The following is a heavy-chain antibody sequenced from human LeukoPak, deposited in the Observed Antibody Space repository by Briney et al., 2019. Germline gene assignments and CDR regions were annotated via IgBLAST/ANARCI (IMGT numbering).Heavy chain of an antibody. Sequence: ASVTVSCKASAYTFTAYYMHWVRQAPGQGLEWMGIINPSGGSTSYAQKFQGRVTMTRDTSTSTVYMELSSLRSEDTAVYYCASLFSSGPLGGPWGQGTLVTVSS. J-gene: IGHJ5*02. V-gene: IGHV1-46*01. D-gene: IGHD3-22*01. CDR3: ASLFSSGPLGGP. CDR2: INPSGGST. CDR1: AYTFTAYY.